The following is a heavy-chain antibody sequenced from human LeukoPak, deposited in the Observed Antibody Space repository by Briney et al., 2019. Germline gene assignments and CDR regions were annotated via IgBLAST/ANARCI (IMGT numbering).Heavy chain of an antibody. CDR3: AKPRGYCSSTSCPVGY. D-gene: IGHD2-2*01. CDR2: ISGSGGST. CDR1: GFTFSSYA. V-gene: IGHV3-23*01. Sequence: GGSLRLSCAASGFTFSSYAMSWVRQAPGKGLEWVSAISGSGGSTYYADSVKGRFTISRDNSKNTLYLQMNSLRAEDTAVYYCAKPRGYCSSTSCPVGYWGQGTLVTVSS. J-gene: IGHJ4*02.